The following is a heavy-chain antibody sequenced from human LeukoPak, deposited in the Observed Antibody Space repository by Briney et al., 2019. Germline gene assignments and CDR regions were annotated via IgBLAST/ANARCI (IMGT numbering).Heavy chain of an antibody. CDR3: ARDHGGKVDRYFDL. Sequence: GASVKGSCKASGYPFASYGISWVRQAPGQGLEWMGWISAYKGNTNYAQKFQGRVTMTTDTSTSTAYMELRSLRSDDTAVYYCARDHGGKVDRYFDLWGRGTLVTVSS. V-gene: IGHV1-18*01. D-gene: IGHD4-23*01. CDR1: GYPFASYG. J-gene: IGHJ2*01. CDR2: ISAYKGNT.